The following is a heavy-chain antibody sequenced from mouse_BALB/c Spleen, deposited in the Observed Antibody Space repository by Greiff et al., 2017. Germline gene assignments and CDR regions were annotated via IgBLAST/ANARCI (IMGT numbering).Heavy chain of an antibody. CDR1: GFTFSSYG. J-gene: IGHJ1*01. D-gene: IGHD4-1*01. CDR2: ISSGGSYT. Sequence: EVQVVESGGDLVKPGGSLKLSCAASGFTFSSYGMSWVRQTPDKRLEWVATISSGGSYTYYPDSVKGRFTISRDNAKNTLYLQMSSLKSEDTAMYYCARQANWDRYFDVWGAGTTVTVSS. V-gene: IGHV5-6*01. CDR3: ARQANWDRYFDV.